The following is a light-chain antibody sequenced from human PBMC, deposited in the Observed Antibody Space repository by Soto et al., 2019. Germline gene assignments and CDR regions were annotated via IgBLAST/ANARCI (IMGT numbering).Light chain of an antibody. CDR3: QQYGSLPIT. CDR1: PSVRSY. CDR2: DAF. Sequence: EIVLTQSPATLSLSPGERATLSCRASPSVRSYLAWYQHKHGQAPRLLIYDAFNRATGVPARFSGSGSGTDFTLTISRLEPEDFAVYYCQQYGSLPITFGQGTRLDIK. V-gene: IGKV3-11*01. J-gene: IGKJ5*01.